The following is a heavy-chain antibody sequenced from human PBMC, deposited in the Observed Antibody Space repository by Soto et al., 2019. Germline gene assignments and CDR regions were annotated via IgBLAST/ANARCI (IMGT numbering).Heavy chain of an antibody. CDR1: GFTFSSYA. Sequence: GGSLRLSCAASGFTFSSYAMSWVRQAPGKGLEWVSAISGSGGSTYYADSVKGRFTISRDNSKNTLYLQMNSLRAEDTAVYYCAKYYYDILTGEYYYGMDVWGQGTTVTVSS. CDR2: ISGSGGST. CDR3: AKYYYDILTGEYYYGMDV. J-gene: IGHJ6*02. V-gene: IGHV3-23*01. D-gene: IGHD3-9*01.